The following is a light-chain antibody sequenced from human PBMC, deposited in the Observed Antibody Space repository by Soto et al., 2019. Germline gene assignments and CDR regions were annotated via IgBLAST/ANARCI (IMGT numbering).Light chain of an antibody. J-gene: IGKJ2*01. Sequence: EIVLTQSPATLSLSPGERATLSCRASQSVSSYLAWYQQKPGQAPRLLIYDASNRATGIPARFSGSGSGTDFTLTISSLEREDFAVYYCQQRSNWPPGYTFGQGTKPEIK. CDR3: QQRSNWPPGYT. CDR1: QSVSSY. CDR2: DAS. V-gene: IGKV3-11*01.